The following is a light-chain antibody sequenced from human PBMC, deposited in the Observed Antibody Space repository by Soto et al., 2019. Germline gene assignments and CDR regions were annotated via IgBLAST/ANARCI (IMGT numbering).Light chain of an antibody. CDR3: QQYNNWPLYT. CDR2: GAS. Sequence: EIVMTQSPATLSVSPGERATLSCRASQSVSSNLAWYQQKSGQAPRLLIYGASTRATGLPARFSGSGSGTEFTLTISSLQSEDFAVYYCQQYNNWPLYTFGQGTKVDIK. CDR1: QSVSSN. J-gene: IGKJ1*01. V-gene: IGKV3-15*01.